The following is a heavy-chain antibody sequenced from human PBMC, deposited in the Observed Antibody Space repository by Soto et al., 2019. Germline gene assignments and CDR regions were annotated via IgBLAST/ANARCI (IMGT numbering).Heavy chain of an antibody. V-gene: IGHV3-48*02. J-gene: IGHJ2*01. CDR2: LSSSGPTI. CDR3: ARGLAGFGPYWYFDL. D-gene: IGHD3-16*01. Sequence: EVQLVESGGALVQPGGSLRLSCKASGFTFSIYTMNWVRQAPEKGLEWVSSLSSSGPTIYYADSLKGRFTISRDNAKDSLYLQMNSLRDEDTAVYYCARGLAGFGPYWYFDLWGRGTLVTVSS. CDR1: GFTFSIYT.